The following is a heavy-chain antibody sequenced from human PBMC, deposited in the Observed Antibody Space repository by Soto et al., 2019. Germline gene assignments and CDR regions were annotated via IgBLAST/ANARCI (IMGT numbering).Heavy chain of an antibody. CDR2: IYTSGST. D-gene: IGHD2-15*01. Sequence: SETLSLTCTVSGGSISSYYCSWIRQPAGKGLEWIGRIYTSGSTNYNPSLKSRVTMSVDTSKNQFSLKLSSVTAADTAVYYCARGYCSGGSCYRVYGMDVWGQGTTVTVSS. V-gene: IGHV4-4*07. J-gene: IGHJ6*02. CDR3: ARGYCSGGSCYRVYGMDV. CDR1: GGSISSYY.